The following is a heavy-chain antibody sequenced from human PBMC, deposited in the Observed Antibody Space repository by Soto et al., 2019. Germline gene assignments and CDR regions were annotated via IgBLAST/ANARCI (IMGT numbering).Heavy chain of an antibody. CDR1: GYTFTSYA. D-gene: IGHD6-19*01. CDR2: INAGNGNT. CDR3: ARVPLLSVAVPGIRFDP. V-gene: IGHV1-3*01. J-gene: IGHJ5*02. Sequence: ASVKVSCKASGYTFTSYAMHWVRQAPGQRLEWMGWINAGNGNTKYSQRFQGRVTITRDTSASTAYMELSSLRSEDTAVYYCARVPLLSVAVPGIRFDPWGQGTLVNVSS.